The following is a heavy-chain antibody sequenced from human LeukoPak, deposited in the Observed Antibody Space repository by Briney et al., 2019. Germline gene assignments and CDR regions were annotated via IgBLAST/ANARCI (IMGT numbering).Heavy chain of an antibody. D-gene: IGHD3-9*01. V-gene: IGHV3-48*04. J-gene: IGHJ4*02. Sequence: GGSLRLSCAASGFTFRTYSMNWVRQAPGKGLEWLSYISGTGSTIYYADSVKGRFTISRDNAKNSLYLQMNSLRVEDTAVYHCARAYYDILTGCHYYSDYWGQGNMVTVSS. CDR1: GFTFRTYS. CDR3: ARAYYDILTGCHYYSDY. CDR2: ISGTGSTI.